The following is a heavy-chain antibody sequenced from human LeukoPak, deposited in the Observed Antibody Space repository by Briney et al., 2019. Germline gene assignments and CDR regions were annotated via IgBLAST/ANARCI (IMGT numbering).Heavy chain of an antibody. CDR1: GYTFTSYY. CDR3: ARVQGYCSTTSCYPHY. Sequence: ASVKVSCKASGYTFTSYYMHWVRQAPGQGLEWMGIINPSGGSTSYAQKFQGRVTMTRDTSTSTVYMELSSLRSEDTAVYYCARVQGYCSTTSCYPHYWGQGTLVTVSS. CDR2: INPSGGST. V-gene: IGHV1-46*01. D-gene: IGHD2-2*01. J-gene: IGHJ4*02.